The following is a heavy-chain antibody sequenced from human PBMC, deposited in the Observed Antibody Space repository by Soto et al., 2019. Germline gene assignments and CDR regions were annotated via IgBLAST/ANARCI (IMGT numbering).Heavy chain of an antibody. Sequence: EVQLMESGGGLAQPGGSLRLSCEDSGFPFSYYWMTWVRQAPGKGLEWVANINQDGSGQYYVDSVKGRFTISRDNAKKSVYLQMSSLRVDDTAVYFCARGILVGAGTARAFDVWGQRTTVIVST. D-gene: IGHD6-13*01. J-gene: IGHJ3*01. V-gene: IGHV3-7*01. CDR3: ARGILVGAGTARAFDV. CDR2: INQDGSGQ. CDR1: GFPFSYYW.